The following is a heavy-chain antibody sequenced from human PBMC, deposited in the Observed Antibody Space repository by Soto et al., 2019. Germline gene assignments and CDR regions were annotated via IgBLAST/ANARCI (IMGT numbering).Heavy chain of an antibody. CDR3: ARDHYDFWSGYSTPDY. CDR2: ISSSSSYI. Sequence: GSLRLSCAASGFTFSSYSMNWVRQAPGKGLEWVSSISSSSSYIYYADSVKGRFTISRDNAKNSLYLQMNSLRAEDTAVYYCARDHYDFWSGYSTPDYWGQGTLVTVSS. D-gene: IGHD3-3*01. CDR1: GFTFSSYS. V-gene: IGHV3-21*01. J-gene: IGHJ4*02.